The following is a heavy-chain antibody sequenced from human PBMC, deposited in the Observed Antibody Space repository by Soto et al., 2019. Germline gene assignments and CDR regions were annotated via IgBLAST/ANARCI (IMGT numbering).Heavy chain of an antibody. Sequence: QVQLVQSGAEVKKPGSSVKVSCKASGGTFSSYAISWVRQAPGQGLEWMGGIIPIFGTANYAQKFQGRVTISADESTSTAYMERSSLRSEDTAVYYCAREGGGSYSPTMDYWGQGTLVTVSS. J-gene: IGHJ4*02. CDR2: IIPIFGTA. CDR3: AREGGGSYSPTMDY. V-gene: IGHV1-69*12. D-gene: IGHD1-26*01. CDR1: GGTFSSYA.